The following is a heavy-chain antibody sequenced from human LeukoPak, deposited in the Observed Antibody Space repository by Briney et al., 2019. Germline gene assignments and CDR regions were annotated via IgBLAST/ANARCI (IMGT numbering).Heavy chain of an antibody. J-gene: IGHJ3*02. CDR3: ARGSGWPFDAFDI. D-gene: IGHD6-19*01. V-gene: IGHV4-31*03. CDR1: GGSISSGGYY. CDR2: IYYSGST. Sequence: SETLSLTCTVSGGSISSGGYYWSWIRQHPGKGLEWIGCIYYSGSTYYNPSLKSRVTISVDTSKNQFSLKLSSVTAADTAVYYCARGSGWPFDAFDIWGQGTMVTVSS.